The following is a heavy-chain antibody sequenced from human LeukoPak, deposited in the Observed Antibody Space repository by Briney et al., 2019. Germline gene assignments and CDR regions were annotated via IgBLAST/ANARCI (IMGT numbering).Heavy chain of an antibody. CDR1: GFTFSSYA. D-gene: IGHD6-13*01. CDR2: ISGSGGST. CDR3: AKDGYSSSWPIPFDY. Sequence: PGGSLRLSCAASGFTFSSYAMSWVRQAPGKGLEWVSAISGSGGSTYYADSVEGRFTISRDNSKNTLYLQMNSLRAEDTAVYYCAKDGYSSSWPIPFDYWGQGTLVTVSS. J-gene: IGHJ4*02. V-gene: IGHV3-23*01.